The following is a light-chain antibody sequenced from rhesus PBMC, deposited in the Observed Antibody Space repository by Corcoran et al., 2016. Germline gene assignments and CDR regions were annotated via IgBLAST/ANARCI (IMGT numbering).Light chain of an antibody. CDR3: QKYNSLPPT. J-gene: IGKJ1*01. CDR2: YAA. CDR1: QGISSY. Sequence: DIQMTQSPSSVSASVGDRVTITCRASQGISSYLAWYQQKPGKAPKLLIYYAATWQSGVPSRFSGRGSVTEFTLTISSLQSEDCATYYCQKYNSLPPTFGQGTKVEIK. V-gene: IGKV1-25*01.